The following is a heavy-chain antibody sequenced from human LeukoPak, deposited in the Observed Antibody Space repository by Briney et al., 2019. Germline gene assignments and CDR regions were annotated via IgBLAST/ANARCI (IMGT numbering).Heavy chain of an antibody. Sequence: SETLSLTCAVSGYSISSGYYWGWIRQPPGKGLEWIGSIYHSGSTYYNPSLKSQVTVSVDTSKNQFSLKLSSVTAADTAVYYCARQKILGYCSSTSCRAYFDYWGQGTLVTVSS. CDR2: IYHSGST. D-gene: IGHD2-2*01. CDR1: GYSISSGYY. CDR3: ARQKILGYCSSTSCRAYFDY. J-gene: IGHJ4*02. V-gene: IGHV4-38-2*01.